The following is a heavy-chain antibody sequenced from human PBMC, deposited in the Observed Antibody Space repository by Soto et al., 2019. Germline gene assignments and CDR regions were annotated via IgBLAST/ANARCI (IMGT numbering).Heavy chain of an antibody. V-gene: IGHV3-64D*06. J-gene: IGHJ5*02. D-gene: IGHD3-10*01. CDR3: VQDLHLYYYGLAGS. Sequence: ESLTFTCSASGFTFSSYAMHWVRQAPGKGLEYVSAISSNGGSTYYADSVKGRFTISRDNSKNTLYLQMSSLRAEDTAVYYCVQDLHLYYYGLAGSWGQGTRVTVSS. CDR1: GFTFSSYA. CDR2: ISSNGGST.